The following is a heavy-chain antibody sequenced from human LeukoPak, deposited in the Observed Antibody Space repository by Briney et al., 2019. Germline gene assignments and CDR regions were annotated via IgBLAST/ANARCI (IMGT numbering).Heavy chain of an antibody. CDR2: IYTSGIT. Sequence: SETLSLTCTVSGGSISSYYWSWIRQPAGKGLEWFGRIYTSGITNYNPSLKRRVTMSVDTPKNQFSLKLSSVTAADTAVYYCARGSRRTSTDYFDYWGQGTLVTVSS. D-gene: IGHD4-17*01. CDR1: GGSISSYY. V-gene: IGHV4-4*07. J-gene: IGHJ4*02. CDR3: ARGSRRTSTDYFDY.